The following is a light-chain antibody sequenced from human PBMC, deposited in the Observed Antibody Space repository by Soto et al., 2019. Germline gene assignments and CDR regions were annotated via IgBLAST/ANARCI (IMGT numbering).Light chain of an antibody. Sequence: QSALTQPASVSGSPGQSITISCAGTSSDVGAYTFVSWYQQYPGKAPELVIYGVNNRPSGVSNRFSGSKSGNTASLTISGLQAEDEADYYCCSYTTRTTWVFGGGTKVTVL. CDR2: GVN. J-gene: IGLJ3*02. V-gene: IGLV2-14*01. CDR1: SSDVGAYTF. CDR3: CSYTTRTTWV.